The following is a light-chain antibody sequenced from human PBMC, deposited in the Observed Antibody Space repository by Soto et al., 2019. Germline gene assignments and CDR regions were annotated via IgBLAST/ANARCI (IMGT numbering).Light chain of an antibody. CDR1: SSNIARNT. J-gene: IGLJ2*01. Sequence: QSVLTQPPSASGTPGQTVTISCSGSSSNIARNTESWYQEVPGTAPKLLIYNNNQRPSGVPDRFSASKSGTSASLLISGLQSEDEANYYCATWDDSLNGVVFGGGTQLTVL. CDR2: NNN. CDR3: ATWDDSLNGVV. V-gene: IGLV1-44*01.